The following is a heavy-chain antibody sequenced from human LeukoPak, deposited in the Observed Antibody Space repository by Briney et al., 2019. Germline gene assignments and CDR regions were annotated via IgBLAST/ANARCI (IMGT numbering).Heavy chain of an antibody. CDR1: GFTFSDSY. J-gene: IGHJ4*02. CDR2: ISGSSSDV. Sequence: GGSLRLSCAASGFTFSDSYMTWIRQAPGKGLELLSYISGSSSDVNYIDSVRGRFTISRDNAKNSLYLHMNSLTIEDTAVYYCSRDPRHSDYWGQGTLVTVSS. CDR3: SRDPRHSDY. V-gene: IGHV3-11*01.